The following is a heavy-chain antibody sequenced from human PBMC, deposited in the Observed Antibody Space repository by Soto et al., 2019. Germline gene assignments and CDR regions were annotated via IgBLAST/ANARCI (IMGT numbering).Heavy chain of an antibody. J-gene: IGHJ3*01. CDR1: GFTFGDNL. V-gene: IGHV1-3*01. Sequence: QVQLVQSGAEVRKPGASVNISCWASGFTFGDNLINWVRQVPGQSLEWMGWINPYNGNTKYSQKFQGRVTISRHSSASIAYVEVTDLTSDDTAVYYCARDILSVGPRARGAFDVGGQATVATVSS. CDR3: ARDILSVGPRARGAFDV. D-gene: IGHD2-8*02. CDR2: INPYNGNT.